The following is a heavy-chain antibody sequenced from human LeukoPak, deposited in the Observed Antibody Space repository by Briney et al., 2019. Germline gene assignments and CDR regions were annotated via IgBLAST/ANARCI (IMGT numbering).Heavy chain of an antibody. D-gene: IGHD6-19*01. J-gene: IGHJ4*02. Sequence: ASVKVSCKASGYTFPGYYVHWVRQAPGQGLEWMGWINPNSGGTNYAQRFQGRVTMARDMSITTAYMDLSRLRSDDTAVYYCAREGSGWYGHYFDYWGQGTLVTVSS. CDR3: AREGSGWYGHYFDY. CDR1: GYTFPGYY. V-gene: IGHV1-2*02. CDR2: INPNSGGT.